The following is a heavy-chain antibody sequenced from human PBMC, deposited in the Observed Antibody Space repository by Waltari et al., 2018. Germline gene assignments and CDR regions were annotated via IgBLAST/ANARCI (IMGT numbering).Heavy chain of an antibody. CDR3: ARDPYSGYDSATDYFDY. CDR1: GFTFSSYS. V-gene: IGHV3-21*01. CDR2: ISSSSSHI. D-gene: IGHD5-12*01. Sequence: EVQLVESGGGLVKPGGSLRLSCAASGFTFSSYSMNWVRQAPGKGLEWVSSISSSSSHIYYEDSVKGRFTISRDNAKNSLYLQMNSLRAEDTAVYYCARDPYSGYDSATDYFDYWGQGTLVTVSS. J-gene: IGHJ4*02.